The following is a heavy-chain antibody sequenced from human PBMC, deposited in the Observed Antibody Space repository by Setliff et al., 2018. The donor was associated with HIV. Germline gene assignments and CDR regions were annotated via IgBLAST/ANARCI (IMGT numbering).Heavy chain of an antibody. Sequence: SETLSLTCTVSGGSISSSSYYWGWIRQPPGKGLQWIGSIYHSGGTYYNPSLKSRVTMSVDTSKNQFSLKLTSVTAADTAVYYCARDFVHLTNYYDSDRYVYWGQGTLVTVSS. J-gene: IGHJ4*02. CDR2: IYHSGGT. CDR3: ARDFVHLTNYYDSDRYVY. CDR1: GGSISSSSYY. D-gene: IGHD3-22*01. V-gene: IGHV4-39*07.